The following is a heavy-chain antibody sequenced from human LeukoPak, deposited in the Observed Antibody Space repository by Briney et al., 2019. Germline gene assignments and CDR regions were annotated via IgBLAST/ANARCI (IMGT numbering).Heavy chain of an antibody. D-gene: IGHD1-26*01. V-gene: IGHV4-34*01. CDR1: GGSFSGYY. Sequence: SETLSLTCAVYGGSFSGYYWSWIRQPPEKGLEWIGEINHSGSTNYNPSLKSRVTISVDTSKNQFSLKLSSVTAADTAVYYCARGGVISGSYRTYYYYYMDVWGKGTTVTVSS. CDR3: ARGGVISGSYRTYYYYYMDV. CDR2: INHSGST. J-gene: IGHJ6*03.